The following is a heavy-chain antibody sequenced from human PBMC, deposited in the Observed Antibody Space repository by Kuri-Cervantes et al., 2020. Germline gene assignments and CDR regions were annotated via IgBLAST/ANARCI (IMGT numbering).Heavy chain of an antibody. CDR1: GYTFTGYY. CDR2: INPNSGGT. V-gene: IGHV1-2*02. J-gene: IGHJ6*02. Sequence: ASVKVSCKASGYTFTGYYMHWVRQAPGQGLEWMGWINPNSGGTNYAQKFQGRVTMTRDTSISTAYMELSRLRSDDTAVYYCASLDTAIDYYGMDVWGQGTTVTDSS. CDR3: ASLDTAIDYYGMDV. D-gene: IGHD5-18*01.